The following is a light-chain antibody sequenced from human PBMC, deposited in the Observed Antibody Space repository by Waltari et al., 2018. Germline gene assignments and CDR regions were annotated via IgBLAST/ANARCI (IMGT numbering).Light chain of an antibody. CDR2: DVS. CDR3: CSYAGSYTWV. CDR1: SSDVGCYNY. V-gene: IGLV2-11*01. Sequence: QSALTQPRSVSGSPGQSVTISCTGTSSDVGCYNYVSWYQQHPGKAPKLMSYDVSKRPSGVPDRFSGSKSGNTASLTISGLQAEDEADYYCCSYAGSYTWVFGGGTKVTVL. J-gene: IGLJ3*02.